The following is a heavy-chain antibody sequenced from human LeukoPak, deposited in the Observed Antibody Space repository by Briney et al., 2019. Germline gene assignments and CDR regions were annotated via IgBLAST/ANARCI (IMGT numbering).Heavy chain of an antibody. Sequence: GESLKISCKGSGYSFTSYWIGWVRQMPGKGLEWMGIIYPGDSDTRYSPSFQGQVTISADKSISTAYLQWSSLKASDTAMYYCARPLDSSSWYGPLDYWGQGTLVTVSS. V-gene: IGHV5-51*01. CDR2: IYPGDSDT. D-gene: IGHD6-13*01. CDR3: ARPLDSSSWYGPLDY. CDR1: GYSFTSYW. J-gene: IGHJ4*02.